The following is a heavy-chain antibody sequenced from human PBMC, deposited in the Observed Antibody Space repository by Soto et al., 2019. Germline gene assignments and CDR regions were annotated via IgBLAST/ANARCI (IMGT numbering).Heavy chain of an antibody. CDR3: ANDIQDYFDY. CDR1: GFTFRSYG. J-gene: IGHJ4*02. Sequence: PGGSLRLSCAASGFTFRSYGMHWVRQAPGKGLEWVAVISYDGSNKYYADSVKGRFTISRDNSKNTLYLQMNSLRAEDTAVYYCANDIQDYFDYWGQGTLVILSS. V-gene: IGHV3-30*18. CDR2: ISYDGSNK.